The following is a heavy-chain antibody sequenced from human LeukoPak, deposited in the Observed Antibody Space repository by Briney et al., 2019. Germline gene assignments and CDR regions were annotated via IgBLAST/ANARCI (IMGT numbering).Heavy chain of an antibody. CDR2: IKQDGSEK. CDR1: GFTFSNYW. V-gene: IGHV3-7*01. Sequence: PGGSLRLSCAASGFTFSNYWMTWVRQAPGKGLEWVAIIKQDGSEKYYVDSVKGRFTISRDNAKNSLYLQMNSLRAEDTAVYYCARVVVAAGTWYFDYWGQGTLVTVSS. CDR3: ARVVVAAGTWYFDY. D-gene: IGHD6-13*01. J-gene: IGHJ4*02.